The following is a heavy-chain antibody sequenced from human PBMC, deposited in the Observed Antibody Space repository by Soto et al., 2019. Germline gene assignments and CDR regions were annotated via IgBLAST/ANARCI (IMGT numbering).Heavy chain of an antibody. D-gene: IGHD3-9*01. CDR1: GGTFSSYS. V-gene: IGHV1-69*18. J-gene: IGHJ6*02. CDR3: ARAVVLTFTRFYDMDV. CDR2: LIPMFGTT. Sequence: QVQLVQSGAEVKTPGSSVKVSCKASGGTFSSYSINWVRQAPGQGLEWMGRLIPMFGTTDYAKRFQGRVTFTADESTSTASMEVTNLPSEDTAVYYCARAVVLTFTRFYDMDVWGQGTTVTVSS.